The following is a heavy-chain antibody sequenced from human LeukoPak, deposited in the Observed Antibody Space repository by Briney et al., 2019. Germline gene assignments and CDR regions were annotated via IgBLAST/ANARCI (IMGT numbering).Heavy chain of an antibody. J-gene: IGHJ6*02. D-gene: IGHD2-2*01. Sequence: GGSLRLSCAASGFTFSSYAMSWVRQAPGKGLEWVSAISGSGGSTYYADSVKGRFTVSRDNSKNTLYLQMNSLRAEDTAVYYCAKDQGGDIVVVGSYGMDVWGQGTTVTVSS. V-gene: IGHV3-23*01. CDR3: AKDQGGDIVVVGSYGMDV. CDR2: ISGSGGST. CDR1: GFTFSSYA.